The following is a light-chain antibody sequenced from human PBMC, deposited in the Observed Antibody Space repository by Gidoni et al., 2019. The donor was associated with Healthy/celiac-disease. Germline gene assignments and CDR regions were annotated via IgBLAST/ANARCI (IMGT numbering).Light chain of an antibody. Sequence: EIVMTQSPLSLPVTPGEPASISCRSSQSLLHSNGYNYLDWYLQKPGQSPQLLIYLGSNRASGVPDMFSGSGSGTDFTLKISRVEAEDVGVYYCMQALQSITFGQGTRLEIK. CDR2: LGS. V-gene: IGKV2-28*01. J-gene: IGKJ5*01. CDR3: MQALQSIT. CDR1: QSLLHSNGYNY.